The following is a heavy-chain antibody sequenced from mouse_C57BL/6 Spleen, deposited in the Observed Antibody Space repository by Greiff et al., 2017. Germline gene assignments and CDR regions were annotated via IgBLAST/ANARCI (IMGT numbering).Heavy chain of an antibody. CDR2: ISGGSGNT. CDR1: GFTFSSYT. J-gene: IGHJ4*01. D-gene: IGHD2-3*01. Sequence: EVNLVESGGGLVKPGGSLKLSCAASGFTFSSYTMSWVRQTPEKRLEWVATISGGSGNTYYPDSVKGRFTISSDNAKNTLYLQMSSLRSEDTAVDYCARHEDGYYGYAMDYWGQGTSVTVSA. CDR3: ARHEDGYYGYAMDY. V-gene: IGHV5-9*04.